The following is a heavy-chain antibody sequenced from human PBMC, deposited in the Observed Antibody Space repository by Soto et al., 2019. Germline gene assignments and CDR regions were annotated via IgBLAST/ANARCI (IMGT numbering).Heavy chain of an antibody. J-gene: IGHJ2*01. V-gene: IGHV4-30-2*01. Sequence: QLQLQESGSGLVKPSQTLSLTCAVSGGSISSGGYSWSWIRQPPGKGLEWIGYIYHGGSTYYNPSLKCRVSRSVDRSKNQFSRKLSSVNAADTAVYYCARLIGWYFDLWGRGTLVTVSS. CDR1: GGSISSGGYS. CDR2: IYHGGST. D-gene: IGHD2-8*01. CDR3: ARLIGWYFDL.